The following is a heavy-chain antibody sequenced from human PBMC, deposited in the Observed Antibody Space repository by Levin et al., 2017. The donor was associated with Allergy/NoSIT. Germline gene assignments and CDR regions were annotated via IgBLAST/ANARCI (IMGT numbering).Heavy chain of an antibody. CDR2: INHSGST. CDR3: ARRGYSYGYYFDY. Sequence: SETLSLTCAVYGGSFSGYYWSWILQPPGKGLEWIGEINHSGSTNYNPSLKSRVTISVDTSKNQFSLKLSSVTAADTAVYYCARRGYSYGYYFDYWGQGTLVTVSS. CDR1: GGSFSGYY. D-gene: IGHD5-18*01. V-gene: IGHV4-34*01. J-gene: IGHJ4*02.